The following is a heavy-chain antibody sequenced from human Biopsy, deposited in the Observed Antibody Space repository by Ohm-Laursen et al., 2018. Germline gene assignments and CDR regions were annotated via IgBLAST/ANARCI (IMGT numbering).Heavy chain of an antibody. CDR1: GGPFTGHY. V-gene: IGHV4-59*11. CDR3: ARGSNEYGGLYFPH. D-gene: IGHD4-23*01. CDR2: ISHTGYT. J-gene: IGHJ1*01. Sequence: SVTLSLTCTVSGGPFTGHYWTWIRQPPGQGLEWIGHISHTGYTSYKSSLKSRVTISLDTSRKHFSLRLTSLAAADTAVYYFARGSNEYGGLYFPHWGQGTLVTVSS.